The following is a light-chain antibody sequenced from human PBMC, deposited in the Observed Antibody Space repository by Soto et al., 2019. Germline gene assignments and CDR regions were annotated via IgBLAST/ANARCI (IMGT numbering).Light chain of an antibody. CDR3: QQYHKWPRT. Sequence: EIVMTQSPATLSVSPGERATLSCRASQSVSSNLAWYQQKPGQAPRLLIYGASTRATGIPARFSGSGSGTEFTLTISSLQSEDFAVYYCQQYHKWPRTFGQGTKVEIK. J-gene: IGKJ1*01. CDR2: GAS. CDR1: QSVSSN. V-gene: IGKV3-15*01.